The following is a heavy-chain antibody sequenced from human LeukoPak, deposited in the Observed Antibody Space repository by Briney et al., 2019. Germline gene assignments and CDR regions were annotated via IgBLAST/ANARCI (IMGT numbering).Heavy chain of an antibody. D-gene: IGHD3/OR15-3a*01. Sequence: PGGSLRLSCAVSGFTFSNAWMSWVRQAPGKGPEWVSRIKSKTDGGTTEYVAPVQGRVTISRDDSKNTLYLQMNSLKTEDTAVYYCTTRGYNTGWADWGFAYWGQGTLVTVSS. CDR2: IKSKTDGGTT. CDR1: GFTFSNAW. V-gene: IGHV3-15*01. J-gene: IGHJ4*02. CDR3: TTRGYNTGWADWGFAY.